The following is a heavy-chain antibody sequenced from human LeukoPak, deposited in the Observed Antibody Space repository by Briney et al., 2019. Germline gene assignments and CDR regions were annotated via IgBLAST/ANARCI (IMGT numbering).Heavy chain of an antibody. CDR3: ARVRYGSGSYSYFDY. J-gene: IGHJ4*02. D-gene: IGHD3-10*01. CDR2: ISAYNGNT. CDR1: GYTFTSYG. V-gene: IGHV1-18*01. Sequence: ASVKVSCKASGYTFTSYGISWVRQAPGQGLEWMGWISAYNGNTNYEQKLQGRVTMATDTSTSTAYMELRRLRSDDTAVYYCARVRYGSGSYSYFDYWGQGTLVTVSS.